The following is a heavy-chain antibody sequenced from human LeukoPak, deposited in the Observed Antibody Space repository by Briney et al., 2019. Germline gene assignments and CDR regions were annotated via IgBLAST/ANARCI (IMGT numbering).Heavy chain of an antibody. D-gene: IGHD6-19*01. CDR2: IYYSGNT. J-gene: IGHJ4*02. CDR1: GGSITSSSYY. Sequence: PSETLSLTCTVSGGSITSSSYYWGWIRQPPGKGLEWIGSIYYSGNTFYNPSLRSRLTISVDTSKNQFSLKLSSVTAVDTAVYYCARATVTGTPRGLTFDYWGQGTLVTVSS. CDR3: ARATVTGTPRGLTFDY. V-gene: IGHV4-39*07.